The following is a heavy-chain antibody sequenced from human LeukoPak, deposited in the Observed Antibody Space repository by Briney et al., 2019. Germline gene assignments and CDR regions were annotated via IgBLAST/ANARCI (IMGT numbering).Heavy chain of an antibody. Sequence: SQTLSLTCTVSGGSISSGDYYWSWIRQPPGKGLEWIGYIYYSGSTYYNPSLKSRVTISVDTSKNQFSLKLSSVTAADTAVYYCARARYGFWSNYYYGMDVWGQGTTVTVSS. V-gene: IGHV4-30-4*01. D-gene: IGHD3-3*01. CDR1: GGSISSGDYY. J-gene: IGHJ6*02. CDR2: IYYSGST. CDR3: ARARYGFWSNYYYGMDV.